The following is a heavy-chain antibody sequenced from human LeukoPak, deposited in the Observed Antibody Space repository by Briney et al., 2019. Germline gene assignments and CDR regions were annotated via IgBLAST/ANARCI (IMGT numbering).Heavy chain of an antibody. V-gene: IGHV4-61*01. Sequence: SETLSLTCTVSGGSVSSGSYYWSWIRQPPGTGLEWIGYIYYSGSTNYNPSLKSRVTISVDTSENQFSLKLSSETAADTAVYYCARGISSGWSRAVGYWGQGTLVTASS. D-gene: IGHD6-19*01. J-gene: IGHJ4*02. CDR3: ARGISSGWSRAVGY. CDR1: GGSVSSGSYY. CDR2: IYYSGST.